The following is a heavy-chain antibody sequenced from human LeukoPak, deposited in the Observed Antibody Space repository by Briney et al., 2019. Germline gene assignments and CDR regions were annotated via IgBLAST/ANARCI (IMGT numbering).Heavy chain of an antibody. Sequence: GSSVKVSCKASGGTFSSYAISWVRQAPGQGLEWMGGIIPIFGTANYAQKFQGRVTITADKSTSTAYMELSSLRSEDTAVYYCARVASGYPMGAYYFDYWGQGTLVTVSS. CDR1: GGTFSSYA. V-gene: IGHV1-69*06. CDR2: IIPIFGTA. CDR3: ARVASGYPMGAYYFDY. J-gene: IGHJ4*02. D-gene: IGHD5-12*01.